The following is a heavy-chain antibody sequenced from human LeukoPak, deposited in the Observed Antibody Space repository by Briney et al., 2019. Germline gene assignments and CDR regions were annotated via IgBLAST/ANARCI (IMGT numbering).Heavy chain of an antibody. Sequence: SETLSLTCTVSGGSISSYYWSWIRQPPGKGLEWIGYIYYSGSTNYNPPLKSRVTISVDTSKIQFSLKLSSVTAADTAVYYCARDSGYGSDYWGQGTLVTVSS. CDR1: GGSISSYY. D-gene: IGHD3-10*01. J-gene: IGHJ4*02. CDR2: IYYSGST. V-gene: IGHV4-59*01. CDR3: ARDSGYGSDY.